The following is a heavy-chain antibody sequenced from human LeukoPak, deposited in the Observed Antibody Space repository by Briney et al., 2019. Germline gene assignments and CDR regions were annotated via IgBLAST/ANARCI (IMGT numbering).Heavy chain of an antibody. Sequence: PSETLSLTCAVYGGSFSGYYWSWIRQPPGKGLEWIGEINHSGSTNYNPSLKSRVTISVDTSKNQFSLKPSSVTAADTAVYYCARGRALRFLEWFTSDYWGQGTLVTVSS. CDR1: GGSFSGYY. D-gene: IGHD3-3*01. V-gene: IGHV4-34*01. CDR2: INHSGST. CDR3: ARGRALRFLEWFTSDY. J-gene: IGHJ4*02.